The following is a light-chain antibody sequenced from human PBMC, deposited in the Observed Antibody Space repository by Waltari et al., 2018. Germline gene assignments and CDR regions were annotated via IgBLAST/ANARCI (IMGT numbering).Light chain of an antibody. CDR1: QLGNKY. CDR3: QTWDATSTFV. CDR2: QDK. Sequence: SFELTQPPSVSVSAGQTATITCSGDQLGNKYTSCYQQKPGHAPVLVILQDKKRPSGSPWRLSGSKSGNTATLTISGTQATDEADYYWQTWDATSTFVFGSGTTVSVL. V-gene: IGLV3-1*01. J-gene: IGLJ1*01.